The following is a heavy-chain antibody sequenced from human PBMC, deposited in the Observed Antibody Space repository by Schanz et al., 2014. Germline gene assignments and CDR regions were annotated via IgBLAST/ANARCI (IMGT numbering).Heavy chain of an antibody. D-gene: IGHD1-7*01. CDR2: INSDGTTT. CDR3: AMGGYQLHH. J-gene: IGHJ4*02. CDR1: GFTFSRYW. V-gene: IGHV3-74*02. Sequence: VQLVESGGGLVQPGGSVRLSCAASGFTFSRYWMQWVRQAPGKGLVWVSHINSDGTTTTYADSVKGRFTISRDNAENTLYLQMNSLRVEDTAVYYCAMGGYQLHHWGQGTLVTVSS.